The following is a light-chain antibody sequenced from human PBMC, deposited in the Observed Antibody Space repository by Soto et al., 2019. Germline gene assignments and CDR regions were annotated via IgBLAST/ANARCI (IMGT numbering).Light chain of an antibody. CDR3: ETWDSNTRV. Sequence: QLVLTQSSSASASLGSSVKLTCTLSSGHSSYIIAWHQQQPGKAPRYLMNLGGSGCFNKGSGVPDRFSGSSSGADRYLTISNLQFEDEADYYCETWDSNTRVFGGGTKLTVL. CDR1: SGHSSYI. J-gene: IGLJ3*02. CDR2: LGGSGCF. V-gene: IGLV4-60*02.